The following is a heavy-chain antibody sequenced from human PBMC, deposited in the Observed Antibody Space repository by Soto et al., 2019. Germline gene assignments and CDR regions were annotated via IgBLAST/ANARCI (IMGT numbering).Heavy chain of an antibody. D-gene: IGHD3-22*01. J-gene: IGHJ5*02. CDR1: GGTFSRYA. Sequence: QVQLVQSGAEVEKPGSSVKVSCKASGGTFSRYAISWVRQAPGQGLEWMGGIIPIFGTANYAQKFQGRVTITADESTSTAYMELRSLRAEDTAVYYCARDVGYYYDLGGWFDPWGQGTLVTVSS. V-gene: IGHV1-69*01. CDR3: ARDVGYYYDLGGWFDP. CDR2: IIPIFGTA.